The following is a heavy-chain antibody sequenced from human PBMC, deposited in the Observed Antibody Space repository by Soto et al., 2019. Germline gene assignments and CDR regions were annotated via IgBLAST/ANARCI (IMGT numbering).Heavy chain of an antibody. D-gene: IGHD4-17*01. V-gene: IGHV3-23*01. J-gene: IGHJ6*02. CDR1: GFTFSSYA. CDR2: ISGSGGST. CDR3: ANSYGDYGEDYYYYYGMDV. Sequence: EVQLLESGGGLVQPGGSLRLSCAASGFTFSSYAMSWVRQAPGKGLEWVSAISGSGGSTYYADSVKGRFTISRDNSKNTLYLQMNSLRAEDTAVYYCANSYGDYGEDYYYYYGMDVWGQGTTVTVSS.